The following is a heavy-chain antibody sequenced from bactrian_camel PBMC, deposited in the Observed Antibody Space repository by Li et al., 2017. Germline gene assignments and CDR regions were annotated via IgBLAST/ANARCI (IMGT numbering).Heavy chain of an antibody. J-gene: IGHJ4*01. CDR1: GFLASRYC. V-gene: IGHV3S26*01. D-gene: IGHD1*01. Sequence: HVQLVESGGGSVETGGSLRLSCAVSGFLASRYCLGWFRQAPGKERERVATLDDYGGSSYADSVKGRFTISKDNAKSTLYLQMNSLKPEDTAVYYCAARSRRSSSCGGVPESEYNYWGQGTQVTVS. CDR2: LDDYGGS. CDR3: AARSRRSSSCGGVPESEYNY.